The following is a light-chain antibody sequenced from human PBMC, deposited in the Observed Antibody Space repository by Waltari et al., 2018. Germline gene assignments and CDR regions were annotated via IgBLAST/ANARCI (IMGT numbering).Light chain of an antibody. CDR2: DAS. CDR1: QSVGRS. CDR3: QHYVHLPVT. V-gene: IGKV3D-20*01. J-gene: IGKJ1*01. Sequence: SCGASQSVGRSLAWYQQKPGRAPRLLLYDASSRATGIPDRFSGSGFGTDFSLTISRLEPEDFAVYYCQHYVHLPVTFGQGTKVEIK.